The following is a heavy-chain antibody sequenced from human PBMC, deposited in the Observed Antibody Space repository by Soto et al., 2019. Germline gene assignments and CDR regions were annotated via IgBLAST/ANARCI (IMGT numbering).Heavy chain of an antibody. D-gene: IGHD3-10*01. CDR2: ISYDGSNI. CDR3: ARGLLVRYHYYGMAV. Sequence: GGSLRLSCAATEFTFSYYAMHWVRQAPGKGLECVAAISYDGSNIYYADSVKGRCTISRDNSKNTLYLQMSSLRAEDTAVYYCARGLLVRYHYYGMAVSGQGTTVNVSS. CDR1: EFTFSYYA. J-gene: IGHJ6*01. V-gene: IGHV3-30-3*01.